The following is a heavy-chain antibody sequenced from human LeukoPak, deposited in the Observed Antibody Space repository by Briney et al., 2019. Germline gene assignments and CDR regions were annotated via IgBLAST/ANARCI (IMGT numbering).Heavy chain of an antibody. V-gene: IGHV3-23*01. CDR3: ARESYDSSGYYYGGGFDY. CDR1: GFTFSSFA. D-gene: IGHD3-22*01. J-gene: IGHJ4*02. Sequence: GGSLRLSCAASGFTFSSFAMNWVRQAPGKGLEWVSTMSGDATSTYYADSVKGRFTISRDNSKTTLYLQMNSLRAEDTAVYYCARESYDSSGYYYGGGFDYWGQGTLVTVSS. CDR2: MSGDATST.